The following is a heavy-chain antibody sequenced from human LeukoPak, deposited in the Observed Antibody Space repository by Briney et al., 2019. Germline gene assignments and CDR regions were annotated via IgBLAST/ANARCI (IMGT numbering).Heavy chain of an antibody. Sequence: PGGSLRLSCAASGFTFSSYSMTWVRQAPGKGLEWVSYISSSSSTIYYADSVKGRFTISRDNAKNSLYLQMNSLRAEDTAVYYCAREFVVVVAATIYWGQGTLVTVSS. V-gene: IGHV3-48*04. J-gene: IGHJ4*02. CDR2: ISSSSSTI. D-gene: IGHD2-15*01. CDR1: GFTFSSYS. CDR3: AREFVVVVAATIY.